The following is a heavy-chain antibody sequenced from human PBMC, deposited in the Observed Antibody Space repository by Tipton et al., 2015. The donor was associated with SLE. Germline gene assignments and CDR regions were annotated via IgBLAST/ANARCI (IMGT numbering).Heavy chain of an antibody. V-gene: IGHV4-39*07. CDR2: IYYTGST. J-gene: IGHJ4*02. Sequence: TLSLTCTVSGASFSSETYLWGWIRQPPGKGLEWIGDIYYTGSTYYNPSLKSRATISVDPSNNQFSLRLTSVTAADTAVYYCAGRGDLVVVTSYLDYWGQGTLVSFSS. CDR1: GASFSSETYL. D-gene: IGHD2-21*02. CDR3: AGRGDLVVVTSYLDY.